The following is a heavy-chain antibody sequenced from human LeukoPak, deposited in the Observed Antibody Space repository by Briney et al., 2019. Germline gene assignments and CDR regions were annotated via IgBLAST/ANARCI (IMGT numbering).Heavy chain of an antibody. CDR1: GYTFTSYA. V-gene: IGHV1-3*01. CDR2: INAGNGNT. CDR3: ARDSQDISGLDP. Sequence: ASVKVSGKASGYTFTSYAVHWVRQAPGQRLEWMGWINAGNGNTKYSQKFQGRVTITRDTSASTAYMELSSLRSEDTAVYYCARDSQDISGLDPWGQGTLVTVSS. J-gene: IGHJ5*02. D-gene: IGHD5-12*01.